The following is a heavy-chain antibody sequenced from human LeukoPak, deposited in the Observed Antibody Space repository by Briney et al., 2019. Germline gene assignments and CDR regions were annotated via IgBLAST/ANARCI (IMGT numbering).Heavy chain of an antibody. D-gene: IGHD1-26*01. CDR2: IHSSGKT. CDR1: GGSIISYY. Sequence: SETLSLTCTVSGGSIISYYWSWIRQSPQKGLEWIAYIHSSGKTNYNPSLKSRVTIPVDTSKNQFSLKVTSMTAADTGVYYCTRSFPGIVGAADFWGQGTLVTVSS. J-gene: IGHJ4*02. V-gene: IGHV4-59*01. CDR3: TRSFPGIVGAADF.